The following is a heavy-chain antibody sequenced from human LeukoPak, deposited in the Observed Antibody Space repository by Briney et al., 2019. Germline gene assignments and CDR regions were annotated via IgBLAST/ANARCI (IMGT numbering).Heavy chain of an antibody. Sequence: GGSLRLSCAASGFTFSSYWMNWVRQAPGKGLEWVADINQDGSEKYYVDSVKGRFTISRDNAKNSLSLQMNSLRAEDTAIYYCARVVVPPASPFYYYYYMDVWGKGTTVTVSS. CDR2: INQDGSEK. CDR3: ARVVVPPASPFYYYYYMDV. CDR1: GFTFSSYW. V-gene: IGHV3-7*01. J-gene: IGHJ6*03. D-gene: IGHD2-2*01.